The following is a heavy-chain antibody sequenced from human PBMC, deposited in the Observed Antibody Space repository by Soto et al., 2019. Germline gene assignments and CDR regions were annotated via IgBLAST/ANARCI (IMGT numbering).Heavy chain of an antibody. Sequence: EVQLVESGGGLVQPGGSLRLSCAASGFTFSNNWMHWVRQAPGKGLVWVSRINSDGTTTSYADSVRGRFTISRDNARDTVYLQMNSLGAEDTAVYYCARVAVGAYYFHYWGQGTLVTVSS. V-gene: IGHV3-74*01. CDR1: GFTFSNNW. CDR2: INSDGTTT. CDR3: ARVAVGAYYFHY. J-gene: IGHJ4*02. D-gene: IGHD1-26*01.